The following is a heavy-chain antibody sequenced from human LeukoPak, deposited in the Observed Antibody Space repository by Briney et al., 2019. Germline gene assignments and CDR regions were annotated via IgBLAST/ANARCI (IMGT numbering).Heavy chain of an antibody. J-gene: IGHJ4*02. D-gene: IGHD4-17*01. CDR2: IKQDGSEK. Sequence: PGGTLRLSCAASGFTFSSYWMSWVRQAPGKGLEWVANIKQDGSEKYYVDSVKGRFTISRDNSKNTLYLQMNSLRSEDTAVFYCAKDYGDYAFFFDCWGQGTLVTVSS. CDR3: AKDYGDYAFFFDC. V-gene: IGHV3-7*01. CDR1: GFTFSSYW.